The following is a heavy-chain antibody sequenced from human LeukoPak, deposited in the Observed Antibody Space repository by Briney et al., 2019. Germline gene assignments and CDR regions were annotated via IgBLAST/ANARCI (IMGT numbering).Heavy chain of an antibody. CDR2: IYNSGST. CDR1: GGSISSGSYY. CDR3: ARVSKYYYDSSGPFDY. J-gene: IGHJ4*02. D-gene: IGHD3-22*01. V-gene: IGHV4-61*02. Sequence: PSQTLSLTCTVSGGSISSGSYYWSWIRQPAGKGLEWIGRIYNSGSTNYNPSLKSRVTISVDTSKNQFSLKLNSVTAADTAVYYCARVSKYYYDSSGPFDYWGQGTLVTVSS.